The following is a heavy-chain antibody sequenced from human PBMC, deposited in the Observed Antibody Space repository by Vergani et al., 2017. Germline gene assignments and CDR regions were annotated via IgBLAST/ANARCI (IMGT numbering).Heavy chain of an antibody. CDR3: ARGRKTRATGAHYYYMDV. CDR1: GGSFRGYY. J-gene: IGHJ6*03. Sequence: QVQLHQWGAGLLKPSETLSLTCAVYGGSFRGYYWNWTRQPPGKGLEWIGEINHSGSTNYNPSLKSRVTISVDTSKNQFALKLSSVTAADTAVYYCARGRKTRATGAHYYYMDVWGKGTTVTVSS. D-gene: IGHD1-26*01. V-gene: IGHV4-34*01. CDR2: INHSGST.